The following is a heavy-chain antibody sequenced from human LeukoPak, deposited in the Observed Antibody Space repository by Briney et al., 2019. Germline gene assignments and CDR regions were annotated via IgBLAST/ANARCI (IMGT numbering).Heavy chain of an antibody. D-gene: IGHD3/OR15-3a*01. CDR2: MKQDGSER. V-gene: IGHV3-7*01. CDR3: ARYLDFRADYYFDY. J-gene: IGHJ4*02. CDR1: GFTFSSYW. Sequence: GGSLRLSCAASGFTFSSYWMSWVHQAPGKGLEWVANMKQDGSERYYVDSVKGRFTISRDNAKSSLYLQMNSLRVEDTAVYYCARYLDFRADYYFDYWGQGTLVTVSS.